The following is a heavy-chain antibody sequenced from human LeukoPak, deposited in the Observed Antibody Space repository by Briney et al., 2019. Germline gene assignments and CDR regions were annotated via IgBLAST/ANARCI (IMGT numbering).Heavy chain of an antibody. CDR1: VYTLTELS. CDR2: FDPEDGET. CDR3: ATDGLGLPGYSSGWALGY. J-gene: IGHJ4*02. D-gene: IGHD6-19*01. Sequence: ASVKVSCKVSVYTLTELSMHWVRQAPGKGLEWMGGFDPEDGETIYAQKFQGRVTMTEDTSTDTAYMELSSLRSEDTAVYYCATDGLGLPGYSSGWALGYWGQGTLVTVSS. V-gene: IGHV1-24*01.